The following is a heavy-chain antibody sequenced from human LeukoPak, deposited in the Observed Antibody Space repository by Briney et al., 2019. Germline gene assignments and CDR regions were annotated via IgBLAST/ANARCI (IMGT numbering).Heavy chain of an antibody. CDR1: DYSITTSNC. Sequence: SETLSLTCAVSDYSITTSNCWGWIRQPPGKDLEWIGHIYHSGTTYYNPSLKSRVTISVDTSKNQFSLKLSSVTAADTAVYYCTGPAKYSSSWYYWGQGTLVTVSS. D-gene: IGHD6-13*01. CDR2: IYHSGTT. J-gene: IGHJ4*02. V-gene: IGHV4-38-2*01. CDR3: TGPAKYSSSWYY.